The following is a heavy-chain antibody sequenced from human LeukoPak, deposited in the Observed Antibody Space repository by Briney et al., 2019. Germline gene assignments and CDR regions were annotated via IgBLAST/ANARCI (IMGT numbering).Heavy chain of an antibody. D-gene: IGHD5-12*01. CDR2: INPNNGGT. J-gene: IGHJ4*02. V-gene: IGHV1-2*02. CDR3: ARGPGDGGYDNFDY. Sequence: GASVKVSCKASGYTFTGYYMHWVRQAPGQGLEWMGWINPNNGGTHYAQKFQGRVTMTRDTSISTAYMELSRLRSDDTAVYYCARGPGDGGYDNFDYWGQGTLVTVSS. CDR1: GYTFTGYY.